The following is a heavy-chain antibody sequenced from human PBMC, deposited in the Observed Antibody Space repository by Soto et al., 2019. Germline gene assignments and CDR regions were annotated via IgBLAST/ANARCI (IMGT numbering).Heavy chain of an antibody. CDR1: GFTFSSYS. CDR3: ARVLRMYSSSGRLDAFDI. V-gene: IGHV3-21*01. CDR2: ISSSSSYI. Sequence: GGSLRLSCAASGFTFSSYSMNWVRQAPGKGLEWASSISSSSSYIYYADSVKGRFTISRDNAKNSLYLQMNSLRAEDTAVYYCARVLRMYSSSGRLDAFDIWGQGTMVTVSS. D-gene: IGHD6-6*01. J-gene: IGHJ3*02.